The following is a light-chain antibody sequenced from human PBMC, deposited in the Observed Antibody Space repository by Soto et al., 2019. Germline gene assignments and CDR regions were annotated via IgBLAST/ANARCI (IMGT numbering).Light chain of an antibody. J-gene: IGKJ1*01. Sequence: DIVMTQSPDSLAVSLGERATINCKSSQSVLYSSNNKNYLAWYQQKPGQPPKLLIYWASTRESGVPDRFSGSGSGTDVTLTISSLQAEDVAVYYCQQHYSTPPWTFGQGTKVEIK. V-gene: IGKV4-1*01. CDR1: QSVLYSSNNKNY. CDR2: WAS. CDR3: QQHYSTPPWT.